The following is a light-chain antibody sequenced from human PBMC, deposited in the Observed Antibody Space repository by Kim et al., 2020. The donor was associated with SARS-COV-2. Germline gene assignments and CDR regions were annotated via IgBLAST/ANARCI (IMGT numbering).Light chain of an antibody. V-gene: IGLV2-23*02. CDR3: CSYAGSSTFVV. CDR1: SNDVGSYNL. Sequence: SITISCTGTSNDVGSYNLVSWYQQHPGKAPKLMIYEVSKRPSGVSNRFSGSKSGNTASLTISGLQAEDEADYYCCSYAGSSTFVVFGGGTKLTVL. CDR2: EVS. J-gene: IGLJ2*01.